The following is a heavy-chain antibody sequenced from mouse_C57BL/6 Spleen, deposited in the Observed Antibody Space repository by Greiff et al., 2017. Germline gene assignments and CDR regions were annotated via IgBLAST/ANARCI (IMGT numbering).Heavy chain of an antibody. J-gene: IGHJ4*01. Sequence: QVQLQQPGAELVKPGASVKLSCKASGYTFTSYWMHWVKQRPGQGLEWIGMIHPNSGSTNYNEKFKSKATLTVDKSSSTAYMQLRSLTSEDSAVYYCARADSNRYYYAMDYWGQGTSVTVSS. CDR3: ARADSNRYYYAMDY. D-gene: IGHD2-5*01. V-gene: IGHV1-64*01. CDR2: IHPNSGST. CDR1: GYTFTSYW.